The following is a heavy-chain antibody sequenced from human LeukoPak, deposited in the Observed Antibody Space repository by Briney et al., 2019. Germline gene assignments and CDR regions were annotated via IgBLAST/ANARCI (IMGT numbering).Heavy chain of an antibody. Sequence: GASVKVSCKASGYTFTTYYIHWVRQAPGQGLEWMGIISPSGGSTSYAQKFQGRVTMTRDTSTSTVYMELSSLRSEDTAVYYCTRTYHYDSSGHYYGRDAFDIWGQGTMVTVSS. CDR2: ISPSGGST. V-gene: IGHV1-46*01. D-gene: IGHD3-22*01. J-gene: IGHJ3*02. CDR1: GYTFTTYY. CDR3: TRTYHYDSSGHYYGRDAFDI.